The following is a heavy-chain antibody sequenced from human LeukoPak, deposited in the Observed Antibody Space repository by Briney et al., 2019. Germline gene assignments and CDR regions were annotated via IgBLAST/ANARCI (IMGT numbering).Heavy chain of an antibody. CDR1: GYTFTGYY. CDR3: ASRYYYDSSGYYGPRDAFDI. CDR2: INPNSGGT. J-gene: IGHJ3*02. Sequence: ASVKVSCKASGYTFTGYYMHWVRQAPGQGLEWMGWINPNSGGTNYAQKFQGRVTMTRDTSISTAYMELSRLRSDDTAVYYCASRYYYDSSGYYGPRDAFDIWGQGTMVTVSS. D-gene: IGHD3-22*01. V-gene: IGHV1-2*02.